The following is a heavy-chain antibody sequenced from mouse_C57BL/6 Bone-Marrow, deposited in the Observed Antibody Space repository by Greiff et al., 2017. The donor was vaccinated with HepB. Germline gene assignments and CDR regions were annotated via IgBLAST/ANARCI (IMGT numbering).Heavy chain of an antibody. V-gene: IGHV1-26*01. CDR1: GYTFTDYY. Sequence: VQLQQSGPELVKPGASVKISCKASGYTFTDYYMNWVKQSHGKSLEWIGDINPNNGGTSYNQKFKGKATLTVDKSSSTAYMELRSLTSEDSAVYYCALLRRGYYFDYWGQGTTLTVSS. CDR3: ALLRRGYYFDY. D-gene: IGHD1-1*01. J-gene: IGHJ2*01. CDR2: INPNNGGT.